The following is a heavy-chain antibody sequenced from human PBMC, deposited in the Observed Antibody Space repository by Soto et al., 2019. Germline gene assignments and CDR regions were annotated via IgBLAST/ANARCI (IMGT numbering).Heavy chain of an antibody. CDR3: AKDPEAAAAAGTVGWFDP. V-gene: IGHV3-23*01. CDR1: GFTFSSYA. Sequence: GGSLRLSCAASGFTFSSYAMSWVRQAPGKGLEWVSAISGSGGSTYYADSVKGRFTISRDNSKNTLYLQMNSLRAEDTAVYYCAKDPEAAAAAGTVGWFDPWGQGTLVTVSS. CDR2: ISGSGGST. D-gene: IGHD6-13*01. J-gene: IGHJ5*02.